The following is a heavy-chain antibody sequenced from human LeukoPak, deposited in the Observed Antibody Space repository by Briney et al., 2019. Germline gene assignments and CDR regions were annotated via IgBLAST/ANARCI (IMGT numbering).Heavy chain of an antibody. J-gene: IGHJ6*02. CDR2: ISYDGSNK. Sequence: PGGSLRLSCAASGFTFSSYGMHWVRQAPGKGLEWVAVISYDGSNKYYADSVKGRFTISRDNSKNTLYLQMNGLRAEDTAVYYCAKEVYCSGGSCPKHYYYYYGMDVWGQGTTVTVSS. V-gene: IGHV3-30*18. D-gene: IGHD2-15*01. CDR1: GFTFSSYG. CDR3: AKEVYCSGGSCPKHYYYYYGMDV.